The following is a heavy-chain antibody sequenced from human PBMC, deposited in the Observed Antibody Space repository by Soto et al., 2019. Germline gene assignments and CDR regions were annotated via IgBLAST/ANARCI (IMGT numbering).Heavy chain of an antibody. CDR2: ISGSGGST. CDR1: GFTFSSYA. J-gene: IGHJ6*03. Sequence: GGSLRLSCAASGFTFSSYAMSWVRQAPGKGLEWVSAISGSGGSTYYADSVKGRFTISRDNSKNTLYLQMNSLRAEDTAVYYCAKTSAVLLWFGVSLTDYYMDVWGKGTTVTVSS. V-gene: IGHV3-23*01. CDR3: AKTSAVLLWFGVSLTDYYMDV. D-gene: IGHD3-10*01.